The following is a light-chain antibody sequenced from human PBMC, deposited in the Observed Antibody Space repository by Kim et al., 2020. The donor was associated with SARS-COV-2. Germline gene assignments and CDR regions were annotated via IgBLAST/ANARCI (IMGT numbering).Light chain of an antibody. J-gene: IGKJ4*01. V-gene: IGKV1-5*03. CDR2: KAS. CDR3: QQYNSYSPLT. CDR1: QSIGSW. Sequence: DIQMTQSPSTLSASVGDRVTITCRASQSIGSWLAWYQQKPGKAPKLLIYKASSLESGVPSRFSGSGSGTEFTLTISSLQPDDFATYYCQQYNSYSPLTFGGGTKVDI.